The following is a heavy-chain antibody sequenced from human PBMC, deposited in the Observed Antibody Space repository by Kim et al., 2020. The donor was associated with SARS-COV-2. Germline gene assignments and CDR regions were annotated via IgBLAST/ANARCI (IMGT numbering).Heavy chain of an antibody. CDR3: AAALLCGYFEF. V-gene: IGHV1-58*01. D-gene: IGHD2-21*01. J-gene: IGHJ4*02. Sequence: SVKVSCKTSGFTFSSSAVQWVRQTRGQRLEWIGWIVVDRGNTDYGQKFQERVTITRDMSTSTAFMELRSLRTEDTAVYYCAAALLCGYFEFWGQGSLVTVSS. CDR2: IVVDRGNT. CDR1: GFTFSSSA.